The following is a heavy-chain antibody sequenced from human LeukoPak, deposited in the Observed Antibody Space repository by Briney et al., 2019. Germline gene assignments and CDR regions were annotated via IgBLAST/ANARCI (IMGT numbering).Heavy chain of an antibody. CDR2: IIPIFGTA. Sequence: VASVKDSCKASGGTFSSYANSWVRQAPGQGLEWMGGIIPIFGTANYAQKFQGRVTITADESTSTAYMELSSLRSEDTAVYYCAAPYSNNYYYYGMDVWGQGTTVTVSS. V-gene: IGHV1-69*13. CDR1: GGTFSSYA. CDR3: AAPYSNNYYYYGMDV. D-gene: IGHD6-13*01. J-gene: IGHJ6*02.